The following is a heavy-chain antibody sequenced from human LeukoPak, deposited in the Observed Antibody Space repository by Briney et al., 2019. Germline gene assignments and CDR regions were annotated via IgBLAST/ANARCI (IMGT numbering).Heavy chain of an antibody. CDR3: AREAGIAAAVDY. V-gene: IGHV3-21*01. CDR2: ISSSSYI. J-gene: IGHJ4*02. D-gene: IGHD6-13*01. Sequence: PGGSLRLCCAACGFIFSSYSMHGGRQAPGGGLKGVSSISSSSYIYYADSVKGRFTISRDNPKNSLYMKMNSLRAEDMAVYYCAREAGIAAAVDYWGQGTLVTVS. CDR1: GFIFSSYS.